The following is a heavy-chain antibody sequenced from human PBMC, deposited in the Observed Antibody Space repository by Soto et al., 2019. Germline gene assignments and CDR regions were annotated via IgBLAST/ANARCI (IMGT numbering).Heavy chain of an antibody. CDR1: GGSMSSYY. Sequence: SETLSLTCTVSGGSMSSYYWTWLRQSPGRGLEWIGYISYSGSTYYNPSLKSRVTISADTSKNQFSLRMNSMIAADTALYYCARGDSNGWYFDYWGQGTLVTVSS. V-gene: IGHV4-59*01. CDR3: ARGDSNGWYFDY. CDR2: ISYSGST. J-gene: IGHJ4*02. D-gene: IGHD6-19*01.